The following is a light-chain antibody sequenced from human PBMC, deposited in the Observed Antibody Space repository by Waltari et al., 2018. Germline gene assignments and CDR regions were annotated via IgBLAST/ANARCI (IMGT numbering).Light chain of an antibody. CDR1: YRDVGTYTF. CDR2: DVT. J-gene: IGLJ3*02. Sequence: QSALTQPAAVSGSLGQSFTIPCTGTYRDVGTYTFVSRYQQHPGQAPKLLIFDVTARPSGVSNRFSGSKSGNTASLTISGLQAEDEADYYCCSYAGNFIWVFGGGTKLTVL. V-gene: IGLV2-23*02. CDR3: CSYAGNFIWV.